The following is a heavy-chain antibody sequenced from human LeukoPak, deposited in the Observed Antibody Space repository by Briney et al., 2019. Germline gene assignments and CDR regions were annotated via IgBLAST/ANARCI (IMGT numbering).Heavy chain of an antibody. V-gene: IGHV3-7*01. D-gene: IGHD5-12*01. Sequence: GGSLRLSCAASGFTFSSYWMSWVRQAPGKGLEWVANIKQDGSEKYYVDSVKGRFTISRDNAKNSLYLQMNSLRAEDTAVYNCAAPGYSGYVASFDYWGQGTLVTVSS. CDR1: GFTFSSYW. J-gene: IGHJ4*02. CDR2: IKQDGSEK. CDR3: AAPGYSGYVASFDY.